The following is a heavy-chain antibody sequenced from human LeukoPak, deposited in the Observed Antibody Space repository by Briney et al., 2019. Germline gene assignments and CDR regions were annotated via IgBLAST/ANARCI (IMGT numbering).Heavy chain of an antibody. CDR2: INHSGST. D-gene: IGHD3-22*01. V-gene: IGHV4-34*01. J-gene: IGHJ4*02. Sequence: SETLSLTCAVYGGSFSGYYWSWIRQPPGKRLEWTGEINHSGSTNYNPSLKSRVTISVDTSKNQFSLKLSSVTAADTAVYYCARLCVYYDSSGYFDYWGQGTLVTVSS. CDR1: GGSFSGYY. CDR3: ARLCVYYDSSGYFDY.